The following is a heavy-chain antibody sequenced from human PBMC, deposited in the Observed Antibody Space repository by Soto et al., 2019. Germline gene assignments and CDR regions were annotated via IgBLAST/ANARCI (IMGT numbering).Heavy chain of an antibody. CDR2: INPSGGST. J-gene: IGHJ3*02. V-gene: IGHV1-46*01. Sequence: ASVKVSCKASGYRFTMYYMHGARQAPGQGLEWMGIINPSGGSTSYAQKFQGRVTMTRDTSTSTVYMELSSLRSEDTAVYYCARAGRIVGAPHAFDIWGQGTMVTVSS. CDR3: ARAGRIVGAPHAFDI. D-gene: IGHD1-26*01. CDR1: GYRFTMYY.